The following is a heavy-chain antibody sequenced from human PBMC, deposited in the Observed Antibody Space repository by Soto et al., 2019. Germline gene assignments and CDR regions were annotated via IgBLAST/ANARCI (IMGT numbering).Heavy chain of an antibody. Sequence: QVRLVQSGVEVQKPGASVKVSCKASGYTFSSYVINWLRQAPGQGLAWMGWISPYNGNTNYGQNLQGRVTMTTDTSTSIVDMELRSLRSDDTAVYYCAREGGVWGSFRYFDYWGQGTLVTVSP. J-gene: IGHJ4*02. CDR2: ISPYNGNT. CDR3: AREGGVWGSFRYFDY. D-gene: IGHD3-16*02. V-gene: IGHV1-18*04. CDR1: GYTFSSYV.